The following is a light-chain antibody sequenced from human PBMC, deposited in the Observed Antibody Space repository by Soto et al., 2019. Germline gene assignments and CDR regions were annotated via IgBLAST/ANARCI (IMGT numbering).Light chain of an antibody. V-gene: IGLV1-44*01. CDR2: TTY. CDR3: ASWDDSLSGFV. CDR1: DSNIGSFT. J-gene: IGLJ1*01. Sequence: QSVLTQPPSASVTPGQRVTISCSGSDSNIGSFTVHWYQQVPGTAPKPLIHTTYQRPSGVPDRFSGSKSGTSGSLAISGLQPEDEADYYCASWDDSLSGFVFGTGTKVTVL.